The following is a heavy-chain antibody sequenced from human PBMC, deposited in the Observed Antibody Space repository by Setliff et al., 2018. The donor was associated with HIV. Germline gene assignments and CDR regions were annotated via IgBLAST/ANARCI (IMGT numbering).Heavy chain of an antibody. CDR1: GGSISNSRYY. CDR2: IYYSGTT. V-gene: IGHV4-39*01. J-gene: IGHJ4*02. CDR3: ARMWRWSGPESYYFDS. Sequence: LSLTCTVSGGSISNSRYYWSWIRQPPGKGLEWIGNIYYSGTTYYNPSLKSRVTISVDTSKNQYSVRLSSVTAADTAFYYCARMWRWSGPESYYFDSWGRGTLVTVSS. D-gene: IGHD2-21*01.